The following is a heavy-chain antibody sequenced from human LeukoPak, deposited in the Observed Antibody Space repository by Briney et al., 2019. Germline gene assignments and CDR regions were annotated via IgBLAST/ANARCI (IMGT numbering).Heavy chain of an antibody. V-gene: IGHV4-61*02. CDR3: ARTDYPVYFDY. D-gene: IGHD4-11*01. J-gene: IGHJ4*02. Sequence: KASETLSLTCTVSGGSISSGSYYWSSIRQPAGKGLEWIGRIYTSGSTNYNPSLKSRVTISVDTSKNQFSLKLSSVTAADTAVYYCARTDYPVYFDYWGQGALVTVSS. CDR2: IYTSGST. CDR1: GGSISSGSYY.